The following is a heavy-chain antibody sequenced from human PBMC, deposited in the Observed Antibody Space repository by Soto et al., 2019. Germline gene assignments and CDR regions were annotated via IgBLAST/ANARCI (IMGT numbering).Heavy chain of an antibody. Sequence: GGSLRLSCAASGFTFSDYYMSWIRQAPGKGLEWVSYISSSGSTIYYADSVKGRFTISRDNAKNSLYLQMNSLRDDDTAVYYCARTVYVHFFDYWGQGTTVTGSS. CDR2: ISSSGSTI. CDR1: GFTFSDYY. CDR3: ARTVYVHFFDY. J-gene: IGHJ4*03. D-gene: IGHD3-16*01. V-gene: IGHV3-11*04.